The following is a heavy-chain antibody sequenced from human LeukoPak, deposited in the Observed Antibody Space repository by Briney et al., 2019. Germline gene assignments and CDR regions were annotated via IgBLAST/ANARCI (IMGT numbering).Heavy chain of an antibody. CDR2: IYYSGST. CDR1: GGSISSYY. J-gene: IGHJ4*02. Sequence: SETLPLTCTVSGGSISSYYWSWIRQPPGKGLEWIGNIYYSGSTNYNPSLKSRVTISVDTSKNQFSLKLSSVTAADTAVYYCARDLSGYGSGSYFDYWGQGTLVTVSS. CDR3: ARDLSGYGSGSYFDY. D-gene: IGHD3-10*01. V-gene: IGHV4-59*01.